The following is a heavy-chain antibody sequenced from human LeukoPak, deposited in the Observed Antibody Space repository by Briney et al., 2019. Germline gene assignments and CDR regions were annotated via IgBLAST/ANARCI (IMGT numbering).Heavy chain of an antibody. CDR2: ISAYNGNT. CDR3: ARARQYYYDSSGYYDPYYFDY. CDR1: GYTFTSYG. Sequence: ASVKVSRKASGYTFTSYGISWVRQAPGQGLEWMGWISAYNGNTNYAQKLQGRVTMTTDTSTSTAYMELRSLRSDDTAVYYCARARQYYYDSSGYYDPYYFDYWGQGTLVTVSS. J-gene: IGHJ4*02. V-gene: IGHV1-18*01. D-gene: IGHD3-22*01.